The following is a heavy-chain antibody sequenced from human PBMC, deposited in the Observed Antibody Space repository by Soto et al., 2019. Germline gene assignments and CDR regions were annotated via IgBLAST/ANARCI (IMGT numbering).Heavy chain of an antibody. CDR3: ARGGYYYDSSVSYYYYGMDV. CDR1: GDSSVSSSSYY. J-gene: IGHJ6*02. CDR2: IYYTGNT. D-gene: IGHD3-22*01. V-gene: IGHV4-39*01. Sequence: SETLSLTCTVSGDSSVSSSSYYWGWIRQPPGKGLEWIGSIYYTGNTFYSPSFRSRLTISVDTSKSQFSLKLSSVTAADTAVYYCARGGYYYDSSVSYYYYGMDVWGQGTTVTV.